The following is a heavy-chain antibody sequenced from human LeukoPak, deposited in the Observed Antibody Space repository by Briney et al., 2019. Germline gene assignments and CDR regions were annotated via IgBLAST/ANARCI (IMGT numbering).Heavy chain of an antibody. CDR1: GYTFTNYW. J-gene: IGHJ4*02. CDR2: IYPGASDV. CDR3: ARSWVAGYGTVLDY. V-gene: IGHV5-51*01. Sequence: GESLKISCSGSGYTFTNYWIGWVRQMPGKGLEWMGIIYPGASDVRYSPSFQGQVTISADKSLTTAYLQWTSLKASDTAMYYCARSWVAGYGTVLDYWGQGTLVTVSS. D-gene: IGHD6-19*01.